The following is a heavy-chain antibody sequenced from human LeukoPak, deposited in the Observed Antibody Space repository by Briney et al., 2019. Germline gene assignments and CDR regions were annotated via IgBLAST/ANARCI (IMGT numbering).Heavy chain of an antibody. J-gene: IGHJ4*02. V-gene: IGHV4-34*01. CDR2: INHSGST. Sequence: KPSETLSLTCAVYGGSFSGYYWSWIRQPPGKGLEWIGEINHSGSTNYNPSLKSRVTISVDTSKNQFSLKLSSVTAADTAVYYCARETGYYFDNWGQGTLVTVSS. D-gene: IGHD3-9*01. CDR1: GGSFSGYY. CDR3: ARETGYYFDN.